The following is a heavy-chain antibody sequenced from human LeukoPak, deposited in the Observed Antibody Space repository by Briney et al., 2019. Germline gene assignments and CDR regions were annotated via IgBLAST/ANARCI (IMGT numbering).Heavy chain of an antibody. Sequence: GESLKISCKGSGYSFTSYWIGWVRQMPGKGLEWMGIIYPGDSDTRYSPSFQGQVTISADKSISTAYLQWSSLKASDTAMYYCARLGMARSGRPTPLYYFDYWGQGTLVTVSS. J-gene: IGHJ4*02. V-gene: IGHV5-51*01. CDR1: GYSFTSYW. CDR3: ARLGMARSGRPTPLYYFDY. CDR2: IYPGDSDT. D-gene: IGHD3-10*01.